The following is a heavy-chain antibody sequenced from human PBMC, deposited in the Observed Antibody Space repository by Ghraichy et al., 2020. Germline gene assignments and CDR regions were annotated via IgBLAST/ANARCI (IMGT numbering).Heavy chain of an antibody. CDR3: ARYPHCSSTSCPWYFDY. Sequence: GGSLRLSCAASGFTFSSYSMNWVRQAPGKGLEWVSSISSSSSYIYYADSVKGRFTISRDNAKNSLYLQMNSLRAEDTAVYYCARYPHCSSTSCPWYFDYWGQGTLVTVSS. J-gene: IGHJ4*02. CDR1: GFTFSSYS. CDR2: ISSSSSYI. D-gene: IGHD2-2*01. V-gene: IGHV3-21*01.